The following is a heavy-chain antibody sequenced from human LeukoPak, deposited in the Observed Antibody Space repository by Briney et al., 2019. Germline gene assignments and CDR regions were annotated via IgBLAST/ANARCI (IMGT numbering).Heavy chain of an antibody. Sequence: PSETLSLTCTVSGGSISSGGYYWSWIRQHPGKGLEWIGYIYYSGSTYYNPSLKSRVTISVDTSKNQFSLKLSSVTAADTAVYYCARGRIWSGYSTTVYFDYWGQGTLVTVSS. CDR3: ARGRIWSGYSTTVYFDY. CDR1: GGSISSGGYY. V-gene: IGHV4-31*03. D-gene: IGHD3-3*01. CDR2: IYYSGST. J-gene: IGHJ4*02.